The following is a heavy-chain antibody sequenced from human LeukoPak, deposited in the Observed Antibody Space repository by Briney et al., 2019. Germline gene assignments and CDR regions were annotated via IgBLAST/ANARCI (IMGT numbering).Heavy chain of an antibody. Sequence: SETLSLTCTVSGGSISRYYWSWLRQPPGKGLEWIGEINHSGSTNYNPSLKSRVTISVDTSKNQFSLKLSSVTAADTAVYYCARYSGYYLSYFDYWGQGTLVTVS. CDR3: ARYSGYYLSYFDY. J-gene: IGHJ4*02. CDR2: INHSGST. V-gene: IGHV4-34*01. D-gene: IGHD3-22*01. CDR1: GGSISRYY.